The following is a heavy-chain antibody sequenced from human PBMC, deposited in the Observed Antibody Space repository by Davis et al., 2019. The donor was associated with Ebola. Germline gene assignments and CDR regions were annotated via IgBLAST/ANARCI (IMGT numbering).Heavy chain of an antibody. CDR3: AKQRGVGAIDYDY. J-gene: IGHJ4*02. V-gene: IGHV3-23*01. D-gene: IGHD1-26*01. CDR2: ISSGGGAP. Sequence: GGSLRLSCAGSGFTFSTYAMGWVRQAPGKGLEWVSDISSGGGAPYYADSVKGRFTTFRDNPKNTLYLQMNSLRADDTAVYYCAKQRGVGAIDYDYWGRGTVVTVSS. CDR1: GFTFSTYA.